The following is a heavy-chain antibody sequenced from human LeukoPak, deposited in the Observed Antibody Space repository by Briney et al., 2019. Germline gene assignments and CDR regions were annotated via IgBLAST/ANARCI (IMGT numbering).Heavy chain of an antibody. Sequence: GGSLRLSCAASGFNFSNYAMHWVRQAPGKGLEYVSAISSNGGSTYYAHSVKGRFTISRDNSKNTLYLQMNSLRAEDTAVYYCAKTKGYSYAFDYWGQGTLVTVSS. J-gene: IGHJ4*02. V-gene: IGHV3-64*01. CDR1: GFNFSNYA. D-gene: IGHD5-18*01. CDR2: ISSNGGST. CDR3: AKTKGYSYAFDY.